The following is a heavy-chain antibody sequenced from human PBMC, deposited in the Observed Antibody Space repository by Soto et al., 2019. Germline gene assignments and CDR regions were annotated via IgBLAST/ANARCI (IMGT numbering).Heavy chain of an antibody. CDR1: GLIFGRNY. Sequence: QLVETGGGLIQPGTSLTLSCAASGLIFGRNYMTWVRQAPGKGLEWVSFVYSGGATFYADSVKGRFILSRDDSQNTMYLQMNNLRAEDTAVYYCARVPGRLWGRGTLVTVAS. CDR3: ARVPGRL. CDR2: VYSGGAT. J-gene: IGHJ4*02. D-gene: IGHD3-10*01. V-gene: IGHV3-53*02.